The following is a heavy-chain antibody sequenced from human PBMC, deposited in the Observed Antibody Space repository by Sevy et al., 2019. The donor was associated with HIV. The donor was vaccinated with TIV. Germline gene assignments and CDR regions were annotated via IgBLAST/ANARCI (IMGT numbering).Heavy chain of an antibody. Sequence: SETLSLTCAVYGGSFSGYYWSWIRQPPGKGLEWIGEINHSGSTNYNPSLKSRVTISVDTSKNQFSRMLSSVTAAHTAVYYCARGLKREGRGVATIRGYYYYMDVWGKGTTVTVSS. CDR1: GGSFSGYY. CDR2: INHSGST. J-gene: IGHJ6*03. V-gene: IGHV4-34*01. CDR3: ARGLKREGRGVATIRGYYYYMDV. D-gene: IGHD5-12*01.